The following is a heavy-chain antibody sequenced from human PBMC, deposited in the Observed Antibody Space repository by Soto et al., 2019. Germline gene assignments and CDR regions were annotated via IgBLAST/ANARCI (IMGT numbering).Heavy chain of an antibody. Sequence: SETLSLTCTVSGGSISSYYWSWIRQPPGKGLEWIGYIYYSGSTNYNPSLKSRVTISVDTSKNQFSLKLSSVTAADTAVYYCARVNTISGFDYWGQGTLVTVSS. CDR1: GGSISSYY. CDR3: ARVNTISGFDY. CDR2: IYYSGST. V-gene: IGHV4-59*01. D-gene: IGHD3-3*01. J-gene: IGHJ4*02.